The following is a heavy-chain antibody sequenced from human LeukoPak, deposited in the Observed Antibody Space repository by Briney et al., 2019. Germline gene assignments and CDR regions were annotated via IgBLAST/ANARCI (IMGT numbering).Heavy chain of an antibody. D-gene: IGHD1-26*01. CDR3: AKDRSVGATTIDY. Sequence: GGSLRLSCAASGFTFSSYGMHWVRQAPGKGLEWVANIKQDGSEKYYVDSVKGRFAISRDNAKNSLYLQMNSLRAEDTAVYYCAKDRSVGATTIDYWGQGTLVTVSS. V-gene: IGHV3-7*03. CDR2: IKQDGSEK. CDR1: GFTFSSYG. J-gene: IGHJ4*02.